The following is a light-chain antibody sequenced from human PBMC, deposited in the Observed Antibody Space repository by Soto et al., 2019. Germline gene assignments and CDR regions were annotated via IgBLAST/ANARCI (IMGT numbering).Light chain of an antibody. CDR3: QQYAGSAT. CDR2: GAS. J-gene: IGKJ1*01. V-gene: IGKV3-20*01. CDR1: QSVSSSS. Sequence: ENVLTQSPGTLSLSPGERATLSCRASQSVSSSSLAWYQQKPGQAPRLLIYGASSRATGIPDRFSGSGSGTDFTLTISRLEPEDFPVYYCQQYAGSATFGQGTKVDIK.